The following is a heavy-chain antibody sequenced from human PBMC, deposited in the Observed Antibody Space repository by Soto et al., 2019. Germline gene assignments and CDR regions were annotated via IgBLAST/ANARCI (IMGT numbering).Heavy chain of an antibody. CDR2: VSGGSGVT. J-gene: IGHJ5*02. Sequence: EMQLLESGGGLVQPGGSLRLSCVVSGFSFSTYGVTWVRQAPGKGLEWVCGVSGGSGVTHYTDSVKGRFTSSGDDSQNTVYLPLQSLRGEDTAVYYCTRWNGYGDLWGQGTLVTVSS. D-gene: IGHD1-1*01. CDR1: GFSFSTYG. V-gene: IGHV3-23*01. CDR3: TRWNGYGDL.